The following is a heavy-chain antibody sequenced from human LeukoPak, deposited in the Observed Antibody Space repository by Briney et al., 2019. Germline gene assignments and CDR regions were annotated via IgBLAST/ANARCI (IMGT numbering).Heavy chain of an antibody. J-gene: IGHJ4*02. CDR3: ARDAYYSSGSIDY. V-gene: IGHV3-9*01. Sequence: PGGSLRLSCAASGFTFDDYAMHWVRQAPGKGLEWVSGISWNSGSIGYADSVKGRFTISRDNAKNSLYLQMNSLRAEDTALYYCARDAYYSSGSIDYWGQGTLVTVSS. D-gene: IGHD6-19*01. CDR2: ISWNSGSI. CDR1: GFTFDDYA.